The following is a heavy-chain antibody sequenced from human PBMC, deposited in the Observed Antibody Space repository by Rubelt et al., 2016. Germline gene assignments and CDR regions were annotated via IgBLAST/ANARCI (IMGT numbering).Heavy chain of an antibody. CDR3: SGRNGEPSDY. J-gene: IGHJ4*02. D-gene: IGHD3-10*01. CDR2: IFYSGST. CDR1: GGSISSSSYY. V-gene: IGHV4-39*01. Sequence: QLQLQESGPGLVKPSETLSLTCAVSGGSISSSSYYWNWIRQPPGKGLEWIGSIFYSGSTYYHPSLKSRVTISVDTSQNQFSLKGSSETGADTAVDYCSGRNGEPSDYLGQGTLVTVSS.